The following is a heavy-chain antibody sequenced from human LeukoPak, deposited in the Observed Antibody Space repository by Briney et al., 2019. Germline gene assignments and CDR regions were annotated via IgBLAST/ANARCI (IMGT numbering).Heavy chain of an antibody. CDR3: ARDRSDILTGYNDAFDI. CDR2: IKQDGSEK. V-gene: IGHV3-7*01. D-gene: IGHD3-9*01. Sequence: GGSLRLSCADSGLTFSSYWMSWVRQAPGKGLEWLANIKQDGSEKYYVDSVKGRFTISRDNAKNSLYLQMNSLRAEDTAVYYCARDRSDILTGYNDAFDIWGQGTMVTVPS. CDR1: GLTFSSYW. J-gene: IGHJ3*02.